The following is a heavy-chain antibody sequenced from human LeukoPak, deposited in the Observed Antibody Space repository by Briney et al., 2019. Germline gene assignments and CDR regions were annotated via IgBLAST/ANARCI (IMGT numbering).Heavy chain of an antibody. V-gene: IGHV1-69*13. CDR1: GGTFSSYA. CDR3: ARAPDILTGYNYYFDY. Sequence: SVKLSCTPSGGTFSSYAISWVRQAPGQGLEWMGGIIPIFGTANYAQKFQGRVTITAHESTSTASMELSSLRYEDTAVYYCARAPDILTGYNYYFDYWGQGTLVTVSS. D-gene: IGHD3-9*01. CDR2: IIPIFGTA. J-gene: IGHJ4*02.